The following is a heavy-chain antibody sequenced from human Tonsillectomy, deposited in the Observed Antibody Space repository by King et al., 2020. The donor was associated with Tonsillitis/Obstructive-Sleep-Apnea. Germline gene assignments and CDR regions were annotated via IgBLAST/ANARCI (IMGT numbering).Heavy chain of an antibody. D-gene: IGHD4-17*01. CDR1: GGTFSSYA. J-gene: IGHJ3*02. V-gene: IGHV1-69*01. CDR2: IIPIFGTA. Sequence: QVKLVESGAEVKKPGSSVKVSCKASGGTFSSYAISWVRQAPGQGLEWMGGIIPIFGTANYAQKFQGRVTITADESTSTAYMELSSLRSEDTAVYYCASSTVTTFKDAFDIWGQGTMVTVSS. CDR3: ASSTVTTFKDAFDI.